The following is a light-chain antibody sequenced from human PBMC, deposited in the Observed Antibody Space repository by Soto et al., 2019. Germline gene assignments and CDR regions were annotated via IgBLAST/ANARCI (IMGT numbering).Light chain of an antibody. V-gene: IGLV2-8*01. CDR2: EVS. J-gene: IGLJ2*01. CDR1: SSDVGAYNY. CDR3: NSYAGSNNFGV. Sequence: QSALTQPPSASGSPGQSVTISCTGTSSDVGAYNYVSWYQQHPGKAPKLMIYEVSKRPSGVPDRFSGSKSGNTASLTVSGLQADDEADYYCNSYAGSNNFGVFGGGTKLTVL.